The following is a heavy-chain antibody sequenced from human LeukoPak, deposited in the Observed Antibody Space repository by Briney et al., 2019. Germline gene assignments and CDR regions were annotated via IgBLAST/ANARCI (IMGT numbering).Heavy chain of an antibody. CDR3: ARDPYNYDFWSGYYTGWYYYGMDV. J-gene: IGHJ6*02. CDR2: ISSSSSYI. D-gene: IGHD3-3*01. CDR1: GGSLSSGGYS. Sequence: LSLTCAVSGGSLSSGGYSWNWVRQAPGKGLEWVSSISSSSSYIYYADSVKGRFTISRDNAKNSLYLQMNSLRAEDTAVYYCARDPYNYDFWSGYYTGWYYYGMDVWGQGTTVTVSS. V-gene: IGHV3-21*01.